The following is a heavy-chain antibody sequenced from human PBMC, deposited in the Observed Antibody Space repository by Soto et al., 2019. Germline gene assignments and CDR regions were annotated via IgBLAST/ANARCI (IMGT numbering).Heavy chain of an antibody. J-gene: IGHJ4*02. V-gene: IGHV3-11*06. Sequence: QVQLVESGGGLVKPGGSLRLSCAASGFIFSGYHMSWMRQAPGKGLEWVSHIDTSDSYTNYADSGRGRFTISRDNAKTSLYLQMNSLGADDMAVYYCARGGSDCDFWGQGTLVTVSS. CDR1: GFIFSGYH. D-gene: IGHD3-10*01. CDR2: IDTSDSYT. CDR3: ARGGSDCDF.